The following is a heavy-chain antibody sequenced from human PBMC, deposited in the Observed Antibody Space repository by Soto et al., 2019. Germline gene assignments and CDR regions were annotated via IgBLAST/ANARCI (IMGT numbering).Heavy chain of an antibody. CDR3: AKGVTTLDPYSSSGHLRSPYYYCMDV. J-gene: IGHJ6*02. CDR1: GFTFSSYA. D-gene: IGHD6-13*01. V-gene: IGHV3-23*01. CDR2: ISGSGGST. Sequence: PGGSLRLSCAASGFTFSSYAMSWVRQAPGKGLEWVSAISGSGGSTYYADSVKGRFTISRDNSKNTLYLQMNSLRAEDTAVYYCAKGVTTLDPYSSSGHLRSPYYYCMDVWGQGTTVTVSS.